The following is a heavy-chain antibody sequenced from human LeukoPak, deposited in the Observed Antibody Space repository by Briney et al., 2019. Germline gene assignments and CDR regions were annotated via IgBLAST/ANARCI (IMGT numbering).Heavy chain of an antibody. D-gene: IGHD6-19*01. V-gene: IGHV3-21*01. J-gene: IGHJ3*02. Sequence: GGSLRLSCAASGFTLSGYSMNWVRQAPGKGLEWVSSISSSSSYVYYADSVKGRFTISRGNAKNALYLQMNSLRVEDTAVYYCARVRSSGWRYDAFDIWGQGTMVTVSS. CDR2: ISSSSSYV. CDR3: ARVRSSGWRYDAFDI. CDR1: GFTLSGYS.